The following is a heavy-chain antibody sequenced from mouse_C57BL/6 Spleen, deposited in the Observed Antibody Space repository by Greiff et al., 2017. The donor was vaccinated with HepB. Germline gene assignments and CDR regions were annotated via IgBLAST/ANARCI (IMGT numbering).Heavy chain of an antibody. V-gene: IGHV5-9-1*02. Sequence: DVMLVESGEGLVKPGGSLKLSCAASGFTFSSYAMSWVRQTPEKRLEWVAYISSGGDYIYYADTVKGRFTISRDNARNTLYLQMSSLKSEDTAMYYCTRAPRDWYFDVWGTGTTVTVSS. J-gene: IGHJ1*03. CDR3: TRAPRDWYFDV. CDR2: ISSGGDYI. CDR1: GFTFSSYA.